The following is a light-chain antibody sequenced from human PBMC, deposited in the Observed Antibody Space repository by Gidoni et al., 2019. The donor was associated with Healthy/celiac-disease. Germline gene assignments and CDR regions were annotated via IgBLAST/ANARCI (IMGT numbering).Light chain of an antibody. CDR2: AAS. Sequence: IQMTHSPSSLSASVGDRVTITCRACQSISSFFNWYQQKPGKAPKLLIYAASSLQSGVPSSFSGSGSGTDFTLTISSLQHEDFATYYCQQSYSTPPWTFGQGTKVEIK. CDR3: QQSYSTPPWT. J-gene: IGKJ1*01. V-gene: IGKV1-39*01. CDR1: QSISSF.